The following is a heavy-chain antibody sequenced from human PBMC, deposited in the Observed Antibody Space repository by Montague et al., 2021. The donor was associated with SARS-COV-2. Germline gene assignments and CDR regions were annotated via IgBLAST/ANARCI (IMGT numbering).Heavy chain of an antibody. V-gene: IGHV3-30*03. J-gene: IGHJ6*04. Sequence: SLRLSCAASGFTFSSYGMHWVRQAPGKGLEWVAVISYDGSNKYYADSVKGRFTISRDNSKNTLYLQMNSLRAEDTAVYYCARDLVVVAATPLDVWGKGTTVTVSS. CDR3: ARDLVVVAATPLDV. D-gene: IGHD2-15*01. CDR1: GFTFSSYG. CDR2: ISYDGSNK.